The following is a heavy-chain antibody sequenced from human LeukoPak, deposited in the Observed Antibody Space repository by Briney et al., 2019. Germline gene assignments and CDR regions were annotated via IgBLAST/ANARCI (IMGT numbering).Heavy chain of an antibody. Sequence: GGSLRLSCEGSAFIFSGHWMNWVRQTPGKGLEWVASIKEDGSVRQYVDSVKGRFSISRDNTKGSLFLQLNSRRAEDTAVYYCARSSYSSSSSVWGQGTMVTVSS. J-gene: IGHJ3*01. CDR2: IKEDGSVR. V-gene: IGHV3-7*03. CDR3: ARSSYSSSSSV. CDR1: AFIFSGHW. D-gene: IGHD6-6*01.